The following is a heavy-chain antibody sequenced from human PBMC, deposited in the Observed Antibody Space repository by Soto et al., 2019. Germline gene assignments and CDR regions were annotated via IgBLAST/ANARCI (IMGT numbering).Heavy chain of an antibody. V-gene: IGHV3-30-3*01. CDR2: ISYDGSNK. CDR3: ARDVNDYGEKGDNRPGGY. J-gene: IGHJ4*02. CDR1: GFTFSSYA. D-gene: IGHD4-17*01. Sequence: PGGSLRLSCAASGFTFSSYAMHWVRQAPGKGLEWVAVISYDGSNKYYADSVKGRFTISRDNSKNTLYLQMNSLRAEDTAAYYCARDVNDYGEKGDNRPGGYWGQGTLVTVSS.